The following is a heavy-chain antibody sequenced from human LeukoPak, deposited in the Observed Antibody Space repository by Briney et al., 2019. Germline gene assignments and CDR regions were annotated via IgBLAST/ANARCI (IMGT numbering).Heavy chain of an antibody. CDR3: ARSRYTSGWYES. D-gene: IGHD6-19*01. Sequence: PSETLSPTCTVSGGSINSYYWSWIRQPQGKGLEWIGYIFYSGTTNYNPSLTSRVTISVDSSKKQFSLNLSSVTAADTAVYFCARSRYTSGWYESWGQGTLVTVSS. CDR1: GGSINSYY. CDR2: IFYSGTT. J-gene: IGHJ5*01. V-gene: IGHV4-59*01.